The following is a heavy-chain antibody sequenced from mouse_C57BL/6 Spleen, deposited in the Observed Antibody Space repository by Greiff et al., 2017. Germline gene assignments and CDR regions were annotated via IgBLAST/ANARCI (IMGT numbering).Heavy chain of an antibody. CDR3: APYCYGTWFAY. CDR2: IDPETGGT. J-gene: IGHJ3*01. D-gene: IGHD1-1*01. V-gene: IGHV1-15*01. CDR1: GYTFTDYE. Sequence: QVQLQQSGAELVRPGASVTLSCKASGYTFTDYEMHWVKQTPVHGLEWIGAIDPETGGTAYNQKFKGKAILTADKSSSTAYMELRSLTSEDSAVYYCAPYCYGTWFAYWGQGTLVTVSA.